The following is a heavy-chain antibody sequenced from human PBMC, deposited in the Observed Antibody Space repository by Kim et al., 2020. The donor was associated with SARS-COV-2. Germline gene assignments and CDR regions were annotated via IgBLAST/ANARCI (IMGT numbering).Heavy chain of an antibody. CDR3: ATTSFPSYDSSGPRHY. D-gene: IGHD3-22*01. V-gene: IGHV5-51*01. CDR2: IYPGDSDT. CDR1: GYSFTSYW. J-gene: IGHJ4*02. Sequence: GESLNISCKGSGYSFTSYWIGWVRQMPGKGLEWMGIIYPGDSDTRYSPSFQGQVTISADKSISTAYLQWSSLKASDTAMYYCATTSFPSYDSSGPRHYWGQGTLVTVSS.